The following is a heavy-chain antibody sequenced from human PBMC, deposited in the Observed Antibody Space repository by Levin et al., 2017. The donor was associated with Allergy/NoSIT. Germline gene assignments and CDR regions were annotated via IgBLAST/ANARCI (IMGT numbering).Heavy chain of an antibody. J-gene: IGHJ4*02. CDR3: ATDRAPNYYDSSGYYRDY. V-gene: IGHV4-39*07. CDR2: IYYTGTT. Sequence: SQTLSLTCTVSGDSINNTSYYWGWIRQPPGKGLEWIGTIYYTGTTYYNPSLTSRVTISVDTSKNQFSLKLGSVTAADTAVYYCATDRAPNYYDSSGYYRDYWGQGTQVTVSS. D-gene: IGHD3-22*01. CDR1: GDSINNTSYY.